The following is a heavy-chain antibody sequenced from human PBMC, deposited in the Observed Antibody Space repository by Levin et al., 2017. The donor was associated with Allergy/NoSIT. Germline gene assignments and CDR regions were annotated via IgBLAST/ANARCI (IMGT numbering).Heavy chain of an antibody. D-gene: IGHD4-17*01. CDR2: IIPIFGTA. Sequence: SVKVSCKASGGTFSSYAISWVRQAPGQGLEWMGGIIPIFGTANYAQKFQGRVTITADESTSTAYMELSSLRSEDTAVYYCARAPMMTTVTYYYYYGMDVWGQGTTVTVSS. CDR3: ARAPMMTTVTYYYYYGMDV. J-gene: IGHJ6*02. CDR1: GGTFSSYA. V-gene: IGHV1-69*13.